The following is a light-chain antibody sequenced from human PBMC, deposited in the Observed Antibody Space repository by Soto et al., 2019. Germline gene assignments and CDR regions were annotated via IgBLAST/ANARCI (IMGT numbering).Light chain of an antibody. CDR1: SSDVGSYNL. CDR2: EVS. CDR3: CSYAGSSTL. Sequence: SALTQPASLSGAPGQSITISCPGTSSDVGSYNLVSWYQQHPGKAPKLMIYEVSKRPSGVSNRFSGSKSGNTASLTISGLQAEDEADYYCCSYAGSSTLFGTGTKVTVL. J-gene: IGLJ1*01. V-gene: IGLV2-23*02.